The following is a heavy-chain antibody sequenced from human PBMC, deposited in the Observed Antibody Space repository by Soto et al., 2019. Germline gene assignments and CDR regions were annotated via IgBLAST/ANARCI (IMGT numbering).Heavy chain of an antibody. CDR3: AKSPDFFVSSDNCYRYFSDY. Sequence: GGSLRLSCAASGLLFGDFGMHWLRQAPGKVLEWVAVISHEGSDKFYADSVKARFTISRDNSKNTLYLQMSGLRGEDTAVYYCAKSPDFFVSSDNCYRYFSDYWSQGTLVTVSS. V-gene: IGHV3-30*18. CDR1: GLLFGDFG. D-gene: IGHD2-2*02. J-gene: IGHJ4*02. CDR2: ISHEGSDK.